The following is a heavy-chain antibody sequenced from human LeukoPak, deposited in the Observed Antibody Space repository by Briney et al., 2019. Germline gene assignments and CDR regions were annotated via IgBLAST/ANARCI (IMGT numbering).Heavy chain of an antibody. J-gene: IGHJ4*02. D-gene: IGHD6-19*01. Sequence: GGSLRLSCAASGFTVRSNYMSWVRQAPGKGLEWVSVVFGGGNTYYADSVKGRFTISRDTFKNTVNLEMNSLRAEDTAVYYCASWPGGWYGEDSWGQGTLVTVSS. CDR3: ASWPGGWYGEDS. V-gene: IGHV3-53*01. CDR1: GFTVRSNY. CDR2: VFGGGNT.